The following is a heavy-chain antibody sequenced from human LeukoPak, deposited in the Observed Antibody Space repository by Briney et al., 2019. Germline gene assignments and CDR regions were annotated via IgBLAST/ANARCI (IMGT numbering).Heavy chain of an antibody. CDR3: ARGSGHTVDY. J-gene: IGHJ4*02. CDR2: ISRTSTYI. V-gene: IGHV3-21*01. CDR1: GFSFSGNS. Sequence: GGSLRLSCVGSGFSFSGNSMNWVRQAPGKGLEWVSGISRTSTYIYYADSVQGRFTISRDNAKNSLYLQMNSLRAEDTAVYYCARGSGHTVDYWGQGALVTVSS. D-gene: IGHD6-19*01.